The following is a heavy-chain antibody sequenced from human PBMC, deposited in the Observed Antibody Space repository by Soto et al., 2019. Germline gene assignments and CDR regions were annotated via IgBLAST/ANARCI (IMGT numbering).Heavy chain of an antibody. D-gene: IGHD3-10*01. CDR1: GGSISSSSYY. CDR3: ARHPGLWFGEPPYYTWFDP. J-gene: IGHJ5*02. CDR2: IYYSGST. V-gene: IGHV4-39*01. Sequence: PSETLSLTCTVSGGSISSSSYYWGWIRQPPGKGLEWIGSIYYSGSTYYNPSLKSRVTISVDTSKNQFSLKLSSVTAADTAVYYCARHPGLWFGEPPYYTWFDPWGQGTLVTVS.